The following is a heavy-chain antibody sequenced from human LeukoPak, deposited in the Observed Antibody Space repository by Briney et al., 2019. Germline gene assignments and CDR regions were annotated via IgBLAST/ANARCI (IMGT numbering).Heavy chain of an antibody. CDR3: ARSSQWLDLDY. CDR1: GFTFSTYA. CDR2: ISGSGDST. D-gene: IGHD6-19*01. J-gene: IGHJ4*02. Sequence: GGSLRLSCAASGFTFSTYAVNWVRQAPGKGLEWVSTISGSGDSTYYADSVKGRFTISRDNSKNTLYLQMNSLRAEDTAVYYCARSSQWLDLDYWGQGTLVTVSS. V-gene: IGHV3-23*01.